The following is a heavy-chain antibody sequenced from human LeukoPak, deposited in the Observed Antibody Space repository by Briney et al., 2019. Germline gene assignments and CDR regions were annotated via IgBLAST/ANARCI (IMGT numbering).Heavy chain of an antibody. D-gene: IGHD3-10*01. V-gene: IGHV3-33*01. J-gene: IGHJ4*02. Sequence: PGGSLRLSCAASGFTFSSRGMHWVRQAPGKGLEWVAVIWHDGSNKYYADSVKGRFTISRDNSRSTLYLQMKSLRPEDTATYYCAREGYYGSGSPPSLYFDYWGQGTLVTVSS. CDR3: AREGYYGSGSPPSLYFDY. CDR2: IWHDGSNK. CDR1: GFTFSSRG.